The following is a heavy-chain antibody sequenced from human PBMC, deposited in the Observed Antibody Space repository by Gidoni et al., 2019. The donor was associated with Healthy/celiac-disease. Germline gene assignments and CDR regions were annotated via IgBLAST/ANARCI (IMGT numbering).Heavy chain of an antibody. Sequence: EVQLLESGGGLVQPGGSLRLSCAASGFTFSSYAMSWVRQGPGQGLEWVSAISGSGGSTYYADSAKGRFTISRDNAKNTLYLQMNSLRAEDTAVYYCAKLLLWFGLVDYWGQGTLVTVSS. J-gene: IGHJ4*02. D-gene: IGHD3-10*01. CDR2: ISGSGGST. CDR3: AKLLLWFGLVDY. V-gene: IGHV3-23*01. CDR1: GFTFSSYA.